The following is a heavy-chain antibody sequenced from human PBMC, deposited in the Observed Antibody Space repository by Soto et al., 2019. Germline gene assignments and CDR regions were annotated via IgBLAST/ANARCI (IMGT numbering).Heavy chain of an antibody. J-gene: IGHJ4*02. D-gene: IGHD5-12*01. CDR2: ISSYNGNT. Sequence: QVQLVQSGAEVKKPGASVRVSCKTSGFTFTSYDISWVRQAPGQGLEWLGWISSYNGNTHYAQKVQDRVTLTTDKSTTTVYMELRSLRSDDTALYYCAREGGNSGYGDFDYWGQGTLVTVSS. CDR3: AREGGNSGYGDFDY. CDR1: GFTFTSYD. V-gene: IGHV1-18*04.